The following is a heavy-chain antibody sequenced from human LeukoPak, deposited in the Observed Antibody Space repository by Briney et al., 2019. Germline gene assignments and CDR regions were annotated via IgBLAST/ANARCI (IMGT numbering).Heavy chain of an antibody. Sequence: PGGSLRLSCAASGFTFSNAWMSWVRQAPGKGLEWVGRIKSKTDGGTTDYAAPVKGRFTISRDDSKNTLYLQMNSLKNEDTAVYYCARASEWELDAFDIWGQGTMVTVSS. CDR1: GFTFSNAW. D-gene: IGHD1-26*01. CDR3: ARASEWELDAFDI. CDR2: IKSKTDGGTT. V-gene: IGHV3-15*01. J-gene: IGHJ3*02.